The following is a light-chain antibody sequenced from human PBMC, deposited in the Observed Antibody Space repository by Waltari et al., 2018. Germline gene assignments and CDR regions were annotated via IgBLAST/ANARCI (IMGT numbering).Light chain of an antibody. J-gene: IGLJ3*02. CDR2: QDT. CDR3: QALGTAAWV. CDR1: ILGNKY. Sequence: SYELTQPPSVSVSPGQTASITCSGDILGNKYASWYQQKPGQSPLLVVYQDTKRPSGIPERVSGSKSGNAATLTISGTQAMDEADYYCQALGTAAWVFGGGTKLTIL. V-gene: IGLV3-1*01.